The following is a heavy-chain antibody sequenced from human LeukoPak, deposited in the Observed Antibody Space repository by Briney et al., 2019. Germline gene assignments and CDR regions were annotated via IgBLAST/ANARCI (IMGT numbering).Heavy chain of an antibody. J-gene: IGHJ4*02. Sequence: PGGSLRLSCAASGFTFSNYWMQWVRQAPGKGLVWVSRINSDESRTNYADSVKGRFTISRDNAKNTLHLQMSSLRDEDTAVYYCARVDYDSTYYFDYWGQGTLVTVSS. CDR2: INSDESRT. D-gene: IGHD3-22*01. CDR1: GFTFSNYW. V-gene: IGHV3-74*01. CDR3: ARVDYDSTYYFDY.